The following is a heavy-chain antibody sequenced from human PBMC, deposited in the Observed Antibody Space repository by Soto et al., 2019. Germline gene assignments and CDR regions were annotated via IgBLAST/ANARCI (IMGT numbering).Heavy chain of an antibody. Sequence: GSLRLSCAASGFTFSNYWMHWVRQAPGKGLLWVSRITSDGSVTVYADSVRGRFTISRDNANSMLYLQMNSLRVEDTAVYYCVRDKRVTDWFDPWGQGTLVTVSS. J-gene: IGHJ5*02. CDR3: VRDKRVTDWFDP. V-gene: IGHV3-74*01. CDR1: GFTFSNYW. CDR2: ITSDGSVT.